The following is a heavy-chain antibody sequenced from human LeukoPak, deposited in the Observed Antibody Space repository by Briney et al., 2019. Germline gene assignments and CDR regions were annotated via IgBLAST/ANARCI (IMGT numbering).Heavy chain of an antibody. J-gene: IGHJ3*02. CDR1: GGSISSGSYY. Sequence: PSETLSLTCTVSGGSISSGSYYWRWIRQPAGKGLEWIGRIYTSGSTNYNPSLKSRVTISVDTSKNQFSLKLSSVTAADTAVYYCARDSSAFDASDIWGQGTMVTVSS. CDR2: IYTSGST. V-gene: IGHV4-61*02. CDR3: ARDSSAFDASDI. D-gene: IGHD3-22*01.